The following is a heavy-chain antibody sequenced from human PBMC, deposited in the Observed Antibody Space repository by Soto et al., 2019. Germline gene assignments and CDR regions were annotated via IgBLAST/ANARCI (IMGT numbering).Heavy chain of an antibody. CDR3: ANSPRGEMATD. CDR1: GYTFINYA. J-gene: IGHJ4*02. D-gene: IGHD5-12*01. Sequence: QVQLVQSGPEVKKPGASVKVSCKASGYTFINYAITWVRQAPGQGLEWMGWINTYNGNTNYAENLQGRATMTTDTSTNPAYMEVRRLRSDDTAVYFCANSPRGEMATDWCQGTLVTVSS. V-gene: IGHV1-18*01. CDR2: INTYNGNT.